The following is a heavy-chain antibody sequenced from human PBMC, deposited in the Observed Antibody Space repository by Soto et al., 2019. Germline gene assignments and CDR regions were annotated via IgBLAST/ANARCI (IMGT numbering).Heavy chain of an antibody. V-gene: IGHV6-1*01. CDR1: GDSVSSNRVA. CDR3: ARERAVAGLYYYYGMDV. D-gene: IGHD6-19*01. J-gene: IGHJ6*02. Sequence: SQTLSLTCVISGDSVSSNRVAWNWVRQSPSRGLEWLGRTYYRSKWKNDYALTVNSRVTINPDTSKNQFSLQLNSVTPEDTAVYYCARERAVAGLYYYYGMDVWGQGTTVTVSS. CDR2: TYYRSKWKN.